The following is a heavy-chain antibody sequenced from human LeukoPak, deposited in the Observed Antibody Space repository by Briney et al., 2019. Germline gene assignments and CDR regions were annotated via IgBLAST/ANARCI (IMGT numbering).Heavy chain of an antibody. CDR2: IHPDDSDT. V-gene: IGHV5-51*01. CDR3: ARGIAAAAVTKFDY. Sequence: GESLKISCKGSGYSFTNYWIGWVRQMPGKGLEWMGIIHPDDSDTRYNPSFQGQVTISADKSISTAYLQWSSLKASDTAIYYCARGIAAAAVTKFDYWGQGTLVTASS. CDR1: GYSFTNYW. D-gene: IGHD6-13*01. J-gene: IGHJ4*02.